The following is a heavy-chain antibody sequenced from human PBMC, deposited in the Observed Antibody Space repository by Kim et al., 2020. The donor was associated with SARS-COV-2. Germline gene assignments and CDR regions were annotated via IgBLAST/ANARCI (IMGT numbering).Heavy chain of an antibody. CDR2: GST. J-gene: IGHJ4*02. V-gene: IGHV4-28*01. Sequence: GSTYYNPTLKSRVTMSVDTSKNQFSRKLSSVTAADTAVYYCARFTPPTDYWGQGALVIVSS. CDR3: ARFTPPTDY.